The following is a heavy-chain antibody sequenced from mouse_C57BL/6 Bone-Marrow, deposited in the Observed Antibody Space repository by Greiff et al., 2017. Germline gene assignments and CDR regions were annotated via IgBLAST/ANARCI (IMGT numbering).Heavy chain of an antibody. CDR1: GFTFSSYA. CDR3: TRVGAYGSSPFAY. D-gene: IGHD1-1*01. CDR2: ISSGGDYI. Sequence: EVMLVESGEGLVKPGGSLQLSCAASGFTFSSYAMSWVRHTPEKRLEWVAYISSGGDYIYYADTVKGRFTISRDNARNTLYLQMSSLKSEDTAMYYCTRVGAYGSSPFAYWGQGTLVTVSA. V-gene: IGHV5-9-1*02. J-gene: IGHJ3*01.